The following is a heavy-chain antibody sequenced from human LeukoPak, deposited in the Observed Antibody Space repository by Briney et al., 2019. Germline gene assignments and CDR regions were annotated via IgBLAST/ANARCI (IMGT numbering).Heavy chain of an antibody. Sequence: SETLSLTCTVSGGSIMVAAYSWSWIRQPPGKGLEWIGYIYYSGRSYYNPSLKSRVTISLDRSKNRFSLRLSSVTAADTAVYFCARGYGDNSGAFDIWGQGTLVTVAS. CDR3: ARGYGDNSGAFDI. CDR2: IYYSGRS. D-gene: IGHD4-23*01. V-gene: IGHV4-30-2*01. CDR1: GGSIMVAAYS. J-gene: IGHJ3*02.